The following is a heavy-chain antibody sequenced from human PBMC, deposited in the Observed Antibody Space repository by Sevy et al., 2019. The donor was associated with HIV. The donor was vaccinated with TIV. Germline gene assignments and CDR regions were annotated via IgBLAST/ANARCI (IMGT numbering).Heavy chain of an antibody. D-gene: IGHD6-19*01. CDR1: GFTFSDYY. CDR2: ITSSGSTM. CDR3: ARGTPTVAGPDS. J-gene: IGHJ4*02. V-gene: IGHV3-11*04. Sequence: GGSLRFSCAASGFTFSDYYMSWVRQAPGKGLEWVSYITSSGSTMYYADSVKGRFTISRDNAENSLYLQMNSLRAEDTAVYYCARGTPTVAGPDSWGQGTLVTVSS.